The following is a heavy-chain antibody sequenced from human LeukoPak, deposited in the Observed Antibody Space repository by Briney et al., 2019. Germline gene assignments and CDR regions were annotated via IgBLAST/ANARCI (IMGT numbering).Heavy chain of an antibody. CDR2: ISSSGSTI. CDR1: GFTFSDYY. V-gene: IGHV3-11*04. D-gene: IGHD3-9*01. Sequence: GGSLRLSCAASGFTFSDYYMGWIRQAPGKGLEWVSYISSSGSTIYYADSVKGRFTISRDNAKNSLYLQMNSLRAEDTAVYYCCLRRGLLRYFDWLEYWGQGTLVTVSS. J-gene: IGHJ4*02. CDR3: CLRRGLLRYFDWLEY.